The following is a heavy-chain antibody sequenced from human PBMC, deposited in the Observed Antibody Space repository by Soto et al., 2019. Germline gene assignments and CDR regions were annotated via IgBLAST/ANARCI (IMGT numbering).Heavy chain of an antibody. J-gene: IGHJ4*02. V-gene: IGHV3-23*01. D-gene: IGHD1-26*01. CDR2: ISGSGGST. Sequence: LRLSCAASGFTFSSYAMSWVRQAPGKGLEWVSAISGSGGSTYYADSVKGRFTISRDNSKNTLYLQMNSLRAEDTAVYYCAKVPNGRYSGSYQPFGYWGQGTLVTVSS. CDR3: AKVPNGRYSGSYQPFGY. CDR1: GFTFSSYA.